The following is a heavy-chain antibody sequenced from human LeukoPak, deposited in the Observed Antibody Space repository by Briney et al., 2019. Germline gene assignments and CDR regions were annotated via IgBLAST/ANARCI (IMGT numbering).Heavy chain of an antibody. Sequence: PGGSLRLSCAASGFTFSSYEMNWVRQAPGKGLEWVSYISSSGSTIYYADSVKGRFTISRDNAKNSLYLQMNSLRAEDTAVYYCARGDSSSYAFDIWGQGTMVTVSS. CDR2: ISSSGSTI. V-gene: IGHV3-48*03. CDR1: GFTFSSYE. CDR3: ARGDSSSYAFDI. J-gene: IGHJ3*02. D-gene: IGHD6-13*01.